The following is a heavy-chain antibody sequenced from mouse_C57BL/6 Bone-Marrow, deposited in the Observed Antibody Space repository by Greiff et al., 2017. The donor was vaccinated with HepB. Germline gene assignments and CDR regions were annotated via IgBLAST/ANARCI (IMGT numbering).Heavy chain of an antibody. V-gene: IGHV1-76*01. CDR1: GYTFTDYY. CDR2: IYPGSGNT. Sequence: QVQLKQSGAELVRPGASVKLSCKASGYTFTDYYINWVKQRPGQGLEWIARIYPGSGNTYYNEKFKGKATLTAEKSSSTAYMQLSSLTSEDSAVYFCARRGMIYPWFAYWGQGTLVTVSA. J-gene: IGHJ3*01. CDR3: ARRGMIYPWFAY. D-gene: IGHD2-1*01.